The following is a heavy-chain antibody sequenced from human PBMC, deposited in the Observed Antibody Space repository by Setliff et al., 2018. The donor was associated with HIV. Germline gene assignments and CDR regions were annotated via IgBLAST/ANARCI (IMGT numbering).Heavy chain of an antibody. Sequence: WASVKVSCKASGGRFRSFGFSWIRQAPGQGLEWMGGIIPIFGKVEYAQRFQDRVKITADESTSTAYMEMSSLTSEDTAIYYCARSDSGWPHYQYHHTDVWGKGTTVTVSS. CDR1: GGRFRSFG. V-gene: IGHV1-69*13. J-gene: IGHJ6*04. CDR2: IIPIFGKV. D-gene: IGHD6-19*01. CDR3: ARSDSGWPHYQYHHTDV.